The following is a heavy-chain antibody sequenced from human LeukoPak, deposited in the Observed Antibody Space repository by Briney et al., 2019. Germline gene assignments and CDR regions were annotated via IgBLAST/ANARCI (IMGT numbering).Heavy chain of an antibody. J-gene: IGHJ5*02. CDR3: AREPFPRGAYHWFDP. CDR2: ISYDGSNK. V-gene: IGHV3-30*04. D-gene: IGHD2-2*01. Sequence: GRSLRLSCAASGFTFSSYAMHWVRQAPGKGLEWVAVISYDGSNKYYADSVKGRFTISRDNSKNTLYLQMNSLRAEDTAVYYCAREPFPRGAYHWFDPWGQGTLVTVSS. CDR1: GFTFSSYA.